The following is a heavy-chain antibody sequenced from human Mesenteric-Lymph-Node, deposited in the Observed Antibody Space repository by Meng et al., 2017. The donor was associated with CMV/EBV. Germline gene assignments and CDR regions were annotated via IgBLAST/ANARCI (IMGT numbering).Heavy chain of an antibody. CDR3: ARVYSSSSNDYYYNGMDV. Sequence: GESLKISCAASGFTFSSYGMHWVRQAPGKGLEWVAVISYDGSNKYYGDSVKGRFTISRDNSKDTLYLQMNSLRSEDTAMYYCARVYSSSSNDYYYNGMDVWGQGTTVTVSS. D-gene: IGHD6-6*01. V-gene: IGHV3-30*19. CDR1: GFTFSSYG. J-gene: IGHJ6*02. CDR2: ISYDGSNK.